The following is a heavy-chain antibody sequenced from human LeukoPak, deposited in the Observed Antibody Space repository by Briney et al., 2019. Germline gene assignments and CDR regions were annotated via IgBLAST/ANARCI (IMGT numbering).Heavy chain of an antibody. Sequence: ASVKVSCKASGYTFTSYDINWVRQAPGQWLEWMGWISAYNGNTNYAQKLQGRVTMTTDTSTSTAYMELRSLRSDDTAVYYCAREYDDSSGYYDAFDIWGQGTMVTVSS. V-gene: IGHV1-18*01. CDR1: GYTFTSYD. CDR3: AREYDDSSGYYDAFDI. CDR2: ISAYNGNT. J-gene: IGHJ3*02. D-gene: IGHD3-22*01.